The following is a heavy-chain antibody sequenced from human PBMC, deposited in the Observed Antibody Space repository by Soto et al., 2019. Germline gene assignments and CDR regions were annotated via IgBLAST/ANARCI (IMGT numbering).Heavy chain of an antibody. J-gene: IGHJ4*02. CDR3: AKDFPSHVGGWELPFDY. D-gene: IGHD2-21*01. CDR2: ISWDGGST. V-gene: IGHV3-43*01. CDR1: GFTFDDYT. Sequence: EVQLVESGGVVVQPGGSLRLSCAASGFTFDDYTMHWVRQAPGKGLEWVSLISWDGGSTYYADSVKGRFTISRDNSENTLYLQMNSLRADDTAVYYCAKDFPSHVGGWELPFDYWGQGTLVTVSS.